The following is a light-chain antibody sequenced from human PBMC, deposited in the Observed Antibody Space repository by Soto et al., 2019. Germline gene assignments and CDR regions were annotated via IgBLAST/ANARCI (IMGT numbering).Light chain of an antibody. CDR1: QSVSSN. J-gene: IGKJ5*01. V-gene: IGKV3-15*01. CDR3: QQRNIWPPVT. CDR2: GAS. Sequence: EIVMTQSPATLSVSPGERATLSCRASQSVSSNLAWFQQKPGQAPRLLIYGASTRATGIPARFSGSGSGTDFTLTISSLEPEDSAIYYCQQRNIWPPVTFGQGTRLEIK.